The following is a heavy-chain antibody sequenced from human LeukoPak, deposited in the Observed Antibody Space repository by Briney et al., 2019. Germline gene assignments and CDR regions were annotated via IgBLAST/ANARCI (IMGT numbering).Heavy chain of an antibody. CDR1: GYTFTGYY. D-gene: IGHD1-26*01. J-gene: IGHJ4*02. Sequence: ASVKVSCKASGYTFTGYYMHWVRQAPGQGLEWMGWINPNSGGTNYAQKFQGRVTVTRDTSISTAYMELSRLRSDDTAVYYCARGRIVGATTLGYWGQGTLVTVSS. V-gene: IGHV1-2*02. CDR3: ARGRIVGATTLGY. CDR2: INPNSGGT.